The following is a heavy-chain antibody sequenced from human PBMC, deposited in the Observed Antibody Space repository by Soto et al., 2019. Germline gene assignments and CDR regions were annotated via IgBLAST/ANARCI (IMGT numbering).Heavy chain of an antibody. CDR1: GDTFTNFG. CDR3: ARVLRGVVNWFDP. J-gene: IGHJ5*02. D-gene: IGHD3-10*01. CDR2: IATYNSNK. Sequence: ASVKVSCKTSGDTFTNFGLSWVRQAPGQGLEWMGWIATYNSNKNYAQRFQGRLTLTTDTSTSTGYMELKSLEYDDTAVYYCARVLRGVVNWFDPWGQGTLVTVSS. V-gene: IGHV1-18*01.